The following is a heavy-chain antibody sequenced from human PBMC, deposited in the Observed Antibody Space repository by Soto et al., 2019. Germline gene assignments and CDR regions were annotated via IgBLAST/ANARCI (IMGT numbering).Heavy chain of an antibody. CDR2: ISGSGGST. J-gene: IGHJ6*02. CDR3: VNGGISTSMGPVRTYYYYGMDV. D-gene: IGHD2-2*01. Sequence: PGGSLRLSCAASGFTFSSYAMSWVRQAPGKGLEWVSAISGSGGSTYYADSVKGRFTISRDNSKKTLYLQMNSLRAEESAVYYWVNGGISTSMGPVRTYYYYGMDVWGQGTTVTVSS. V-gene: IGHV3-23*01. CDR1: GFTFSSYA.